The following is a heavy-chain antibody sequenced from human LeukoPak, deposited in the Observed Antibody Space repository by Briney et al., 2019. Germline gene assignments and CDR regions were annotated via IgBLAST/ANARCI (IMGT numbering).Heavy chain of an antibody. Sequence: PGGSLRLSCAASGLTFSSYSMNWVRQAPGKGLEWLSYISSGSSTIYYADSVKGRFTISRDNAKNSLYLQMNSLRAEDTAVYYCARDQRGFLEWLPLGYFDYWGQGTLVTVSS. V-gene: IGHV3-48*01. CDR1: GLTFSSYS. CDR2: ISSGSSTI. D-gene: IGHD3-3*01. J-gene: IGHJ4*02. CDR3: ARDQRGFLEWLPLGYFDY.